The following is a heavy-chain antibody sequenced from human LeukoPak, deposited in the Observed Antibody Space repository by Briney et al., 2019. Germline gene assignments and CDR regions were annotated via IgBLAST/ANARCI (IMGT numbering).Heavy chain of an antibody. V-gene: IGHV4-31*01. CDR3: ARGPYSGSYIFDY. CDR2: IYYSGST. J-gene: IGHJ4*02. Sequence: KPSETLSLTCTVSGGSISSGGYYWRWIRQHPGKGLEWIGYIYYSGSTHYNPSLKILVTISVDTSKNQFSLKLSSVTAADTAVYYCARGPYSGSYIFDYWGQGTLVTVSS. CDR1: GGSISSGGYY. D-gene: IGHD1-26*01.